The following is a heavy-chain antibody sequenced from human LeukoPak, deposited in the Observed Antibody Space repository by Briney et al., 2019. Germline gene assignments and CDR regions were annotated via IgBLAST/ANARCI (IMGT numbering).Heavy chain of an antibody. CDR2: IYTSGST. CDR1: GASISSGSYY. CDR3: ARRVTMIVVVFTSNWFDP. J-gene: IGHJ5*02. V-gene: IGHV4-61*02. Sequence: SETLSLTCTVSGASISSGSYYWSWIRQPAGKGLEWIGRIYTSGSTNYNPSLKSRVTMSLDTSKNQFSLKLSSVTAADTAVYYCARRVTMIVVVFTSNWFDPWGQGTLVTVSS. D-gene: IGHD3-22*01.